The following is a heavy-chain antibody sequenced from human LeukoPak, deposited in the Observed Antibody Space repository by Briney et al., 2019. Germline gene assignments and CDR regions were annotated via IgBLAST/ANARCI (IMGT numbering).Heavy chain of an antibody. CDR2: IYSSGTT. J-gene: IGHJ6*03. Sequence: PSETLSLTCTVSGGSINYHYWSWVRQPPGKGLEWLGYIYSSGTTRYNPSLMSRATISVDTSKNQFSLNLRSVTAADTAVYYCARDSRYSDNSGYYYSHYYMDVWGKGTTVTVSS. CDR3: ARDSRYSDNSGYYYSHYYMDV. V-gene: IGHV4-59*11. D-gene: IGHD3-22*01. CDR1: GGSINYHY.